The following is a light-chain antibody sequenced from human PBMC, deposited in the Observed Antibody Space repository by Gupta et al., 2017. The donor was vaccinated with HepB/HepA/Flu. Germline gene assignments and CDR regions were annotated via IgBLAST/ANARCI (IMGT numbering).Light chain of an antibody. CDR2: TND. J-gene: IGLJ3*02. Sequence: QSVLTQPPSVSGPPGQRVTISCTGSSSNIGAGYGVHWYQKLPGTAPRLLIYTNDNRPSGVPDRFSASKSSTSASLAITGLQAEDEADYYCQSFDSGLTGPLFGGGTKLTVL. V-gene: IGLV1-40*01. CDR1: SSNIGAGYG. CDR3: QSFDSGLTGPL.